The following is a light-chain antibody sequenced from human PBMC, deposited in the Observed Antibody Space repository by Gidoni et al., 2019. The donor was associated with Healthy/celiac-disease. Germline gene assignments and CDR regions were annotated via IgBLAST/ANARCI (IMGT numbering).Light chain of an antibody. J-gene: IGKJ2*01. CDR1: QSISSW. CDR3: QQYNSYSLYT. V-gene: IGKV1-5*01. Sequence: DIQMTQPPPTLSASVGDRVTITCRASQSISSWLAWYQQKPGKAPKLLIYDASSLESGVPSRFSGSGSGTEFTLTISSLQPDDFATYYCQQYNSYSLYTFGQGTKLEIK. CDR2: DAS.